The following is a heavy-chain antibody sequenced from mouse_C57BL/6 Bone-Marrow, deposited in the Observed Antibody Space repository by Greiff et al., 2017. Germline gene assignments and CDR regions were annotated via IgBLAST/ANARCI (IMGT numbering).Heavy chain of an antibody. J-gene: IGHJ3*01. V-gene: IGHV1-47*01. CDR2: FHPYNDDT. CDR1: GYTFTTYP. D-gene: IGHD1-1*01. CDR3: ARSDYGSRFAY. Sequence: QVHVKQPGAELVKPGASVKMSCKASGYTFTTYPIEWMKQNHGKSLEWIGNFHPYNDDTKYNEKFKGKATLTVEKSSSTVYLELSRLTSDDSAVYYCARSDYGSRFAYWGQGTLVTVSA.